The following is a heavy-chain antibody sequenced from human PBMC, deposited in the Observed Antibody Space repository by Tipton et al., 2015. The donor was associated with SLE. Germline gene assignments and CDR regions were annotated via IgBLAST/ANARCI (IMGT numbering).Heavy chain of an antibody. D-gene: IGHD3-22*01. CDR1: SGSISSSSYY. Sequence: TLSLTCTVSSGSISSSSYYWGWIRQPPGKGLEWIGSIYYSGSTYYNSSLKSRVTISVDTSKNQFSLKLSSVTAVDTAVYYCARQNYDSSGYPGAVDYWGQGTLVTVSS. CDR2: IYYSGST. CDR3: ARQNYDSSGYPGAVDY. V-gene: IGHV4-39*07. J-gene: IGHJ4*02.